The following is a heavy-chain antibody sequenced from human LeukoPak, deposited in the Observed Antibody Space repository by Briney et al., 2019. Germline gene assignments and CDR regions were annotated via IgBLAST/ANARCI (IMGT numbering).Heavy chain of an antibody. CDR3: ARDKRVAVAGTYIYYYYMDV. CDR2: INPSGGST. V-gene: IGHV1-46*01. J-gene: IGHJ6*03. D-gene: IGHD6-19*01. Sequence: ASVKVSCKASGYTFTSYAMHWVRQAPGQGLEWMGIINPSGGSTSYAQKFQGRVTMTRDMSTSTVYMELSSLRSEDTAVYYCARDKRVAVAGTYIYYYYMDVWGNGTTVTISS. CDR1: GYTFTSYA.